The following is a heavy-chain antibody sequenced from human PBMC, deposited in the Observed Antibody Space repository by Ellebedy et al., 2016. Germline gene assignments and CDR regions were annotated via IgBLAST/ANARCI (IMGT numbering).Heavy chain of an antibody. CDR3: ARVADMAGKLYGPLDH. Sequence: GGSLRLXXAASGFFVTDSYLSWVRQAPGQGLERVAAIYRGGSIYYADSVKRRFTISRDNARNSFFLQMNSLRAEETAEYYCARVADMAGKLYGPLDHWGQGTQVTVPA. J-gene: IGHJ4*02. CDR2: IYRGGSI. D-gene: IGHD1-7*01. V-gene: IGHV3-53*01. CDR1: GFFVTDSY.